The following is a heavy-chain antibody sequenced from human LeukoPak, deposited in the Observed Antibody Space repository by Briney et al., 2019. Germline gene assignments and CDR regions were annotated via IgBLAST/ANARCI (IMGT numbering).Heavy chain of an antibody. D-gene: IGHD6-13*01. J-gene: IGHJ6*03. Sequence: PSETLSLTCAVYGGSFSGYYWSWIRQPPGKGLEWIGEINHSGSTNYNPSLKSRVTISVDTSKNQFSLKLSSVTAADTAVYYCARRGAAAGRYYYMDVWGKGTTVTVSS. V-gene: IGHV4-34*01. CDR2: INHSGST. CDR3: ARRGAAAGRYYYMDV. CDR1: GGSFSGYY.